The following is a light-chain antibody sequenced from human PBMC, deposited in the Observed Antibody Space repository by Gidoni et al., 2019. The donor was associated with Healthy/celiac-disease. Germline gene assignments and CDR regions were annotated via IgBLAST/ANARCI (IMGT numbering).Light chain of an antibody. CDR3: QQSEX. Sequence: DIQMTQSPSTLSASVGDRVTITCRASQSISSWLAWYQQKPGKAPELLIYDASSLESGVPSRFSGSGSGTEFTLTISSLQPDDFATYYCQQSEXVXQGTKVEIK. CDR2: DAS. V-gene: IGKV1-5*01. J-gene: IGKJ1*01. CDR1: QSISSW.